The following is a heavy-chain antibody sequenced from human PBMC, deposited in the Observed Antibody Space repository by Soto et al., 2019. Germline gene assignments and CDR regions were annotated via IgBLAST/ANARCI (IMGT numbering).Heavy chain of an antibody. CDR2: IFYSGNT. Sequence: SETLSLTLTASGGSISEYYWSWIRQPPGKGLEWIAYIFYSGNTNYNHSLKSRVAMSVDTSKNQFSLRLRSVTAAEKAVYYCATGFAMDVWGQGTTVTVSS. CDR3: ATGFAMDV. J-gene: IGHJ6*02. V-gene: IGHV4-59*01. D-gene: IGHD3-10*01. CDR1: GGSISEYY.